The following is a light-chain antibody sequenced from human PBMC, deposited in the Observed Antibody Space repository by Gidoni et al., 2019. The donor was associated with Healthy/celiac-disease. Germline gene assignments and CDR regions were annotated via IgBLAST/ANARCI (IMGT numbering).Light chain of an antibody. CDR3: QQYGSSPLT. CDR1: QSVSSSY. J-gene: IGKJ4*01. CDR2: GAS. V-gene: IGKV3-20*01. Sequence: EMGLTRSPGTLSLSPGERATLSCRASQSVSSSYLAWYQQKPGQAPRLLIYGASSRATGIPDRFSGSGSGTDFTLTISRLEPEDFAVYYCQQYGSSPLTFGGGTKVEIK.